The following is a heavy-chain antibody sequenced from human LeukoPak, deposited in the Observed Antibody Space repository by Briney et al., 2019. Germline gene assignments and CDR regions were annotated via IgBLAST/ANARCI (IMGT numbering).Heavy chain of an antibody. CDR2: IYSGGST. V-gene: IGHV3-53*01. CDR1: GFTVSSNY. D-gene: IGHD4-11*01. J-gene: IGHJ6*02. Sequence: GGSLRLSCAASGFTVSSNYMSWVRQAPGKGLEWVSVIYSGGSTYYADSVKGRFTISRDNSKNTLYLQMNSLRAEDTAVYYCARVNYRYYYYGMDLWGQGTTVTVSS. CDR3: ARVNYRYYYYGMDL.